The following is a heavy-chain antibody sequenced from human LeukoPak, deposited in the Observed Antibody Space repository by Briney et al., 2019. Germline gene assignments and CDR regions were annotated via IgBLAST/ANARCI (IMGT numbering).Heavy chain of an antibody. V-gene: IGHV4-34*01. CDR1: GGSFSGYY. CDR3: ARGGNNYWGGYYYYYMDV. Sequence: PSETLSLTCAVYGGSFSGYYWSWIRQPPGKGLEWIGEINHSGSTNYNPSLKRRGTISGDTSKNKFSLKLRSVTAADTAVYYCARGGNNYWGGYYYYYMDVWGKGTTVTVSS. CDR2: INHSGST. J-gene: IGHJ6*03. D-gene: IGHD1/OR15-1a*01.